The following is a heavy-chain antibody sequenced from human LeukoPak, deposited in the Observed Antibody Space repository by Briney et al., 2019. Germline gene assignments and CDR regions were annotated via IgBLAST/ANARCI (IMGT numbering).Heavy chain of an antibody. CDR3: AKVALYCSGGSCYFDY. D-gene: IGHD2-15*01. Sequence: GGSLRLSCAASGFTFDDYSMHWVRQAPGKGLECVSVISWNSGSIGYADSVKGRFTISRDNAKNSLYLQMNSLRAEDTALYYCAKVALYCSGGSCYFDYWGQGTLVTVSS. CDR2: ISWNSGSI. J-gene: IGHJ4*02. CDR1: GFTFDDYS. V-gene: IGHV3-9*01.